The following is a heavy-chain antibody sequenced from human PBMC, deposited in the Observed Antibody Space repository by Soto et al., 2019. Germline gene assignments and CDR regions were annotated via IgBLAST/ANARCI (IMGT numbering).Heavy chain of an antibody. Sequence: WTWIRQPPVQGLEWIGYIYYSGSTYYNPSLKSRLTISIDTSRNQFSLKLSSVTAADTAVYYCARGRDLLTGYSFDYWGQGTLVTVSS. V-gene: IGHV4-31*02. D-gene: IGHD3-9*01. CDR2: IYYSGST. J-gene: IGHJ4*02. CDR3: ARGRDLLTGYSFDY.